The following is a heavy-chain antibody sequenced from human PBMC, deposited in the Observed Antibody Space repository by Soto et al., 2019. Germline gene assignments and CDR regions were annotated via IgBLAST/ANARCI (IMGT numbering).Heavy chain of an antibody. J-gene: IGHJ6*02. CDR2: IYYTGST. CDR1: GGSVSSGGDY. Sequence: QVQLQQSGPGLVKPSETLSLTCIVSGGSVSSGGDYWSWIRQPPGKGLEWIGYIYYTGSTNYDPSLESRVTISVDTSKNQSSLILSSVTAADTAVYYCARGGCYHYAMDVGGQGTTVTVSS. D-gene: IGHD3-16*01. CDR3: ARGGCYHYAMDV. V-gene: IGHV4-61*08.